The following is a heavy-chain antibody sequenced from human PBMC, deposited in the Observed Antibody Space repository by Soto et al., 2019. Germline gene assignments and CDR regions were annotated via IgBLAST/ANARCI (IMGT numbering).Heavy chain of an antibody. CDR1: GYTFTSYD. CDR2: MNPNSGNT. J-gene: IGHJ4*02. D-gene: IGHD4-17*01. CDR3: ARSTNDYGDRH. Sequence: QVQLVQSGAEVKKPGASVKVSCKASGYTFTSYDINWVRQATGQGLEWMGWMNPNSGNTGYAQKFQARVTMTSNTSTRTAYMELSSLRSEDTAVYYCARSTNDYGDRHWGQGTLVTVSS. V-gene: IGHV1-8*01.